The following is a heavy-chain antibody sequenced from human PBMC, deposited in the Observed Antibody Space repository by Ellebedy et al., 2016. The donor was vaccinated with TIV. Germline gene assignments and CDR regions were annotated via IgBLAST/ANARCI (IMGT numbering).Heavy chain of an antibody. V-gene: IGHV4-30-4*01. CDR3: ARVYYYDSSTSDLDAFDI. J-gene: IGHJ3*02. D-gene: IGHD3-22*01. CDR2: IYYSCST. CDR1: AGSISSGDYY. Sequence: MPSETLSLTCTVSAGSISSGDYYWSWIRQPPGKGLEWIGYIYYSCSTYYNPSLKSRVTISVDTSKNQFSLKLSSVTAADTAVYYCARVYYYDSSTSDLDAFDIWGQGTMVTVSS.